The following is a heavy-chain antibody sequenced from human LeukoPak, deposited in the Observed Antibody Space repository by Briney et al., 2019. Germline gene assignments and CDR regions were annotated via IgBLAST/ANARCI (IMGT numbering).Heavy chain of an antibody. Sequence: PGGSLRLSCAASGFTFSSYWMSWVRQAPGKGLEWVANIKQDGSEKYYVDSVKGRFTISRDNAKNSLYLQMNSLRAEDTAVYYCARAHDLDSGSYNDYWGQGTLVTVSS. V-gene: IGHV3-7*01. CDR3: ARAHDLDSGSYNDY. J-gene: IGHJ4*02. CDR2: IKQDGSEK. D-gene: IGHD1-26*01. CDR1: GFTFSSYW.